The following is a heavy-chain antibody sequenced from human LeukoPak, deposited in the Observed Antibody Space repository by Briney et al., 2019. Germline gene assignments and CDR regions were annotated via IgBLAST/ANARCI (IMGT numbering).Heavy chain of an antibody. V-gene: IGHV1-18*01. D-gene: IGHD4-17*01. CDR1: GYTFTSYG. CDR2: ISAYNGNT. J-gene: IGHJ3*02. CDR3: ARVATVTDDLAFDI. Sequence: ASVKVSCKASGYTFTSYGISWVRQAPGQGLEWMGWISAYNGNTNYAQKLQGRVTMTTDTSTSTAYMELSRLRSDDTAVYYCARVATVTDDLAFDIWGQGTMVTVSS.